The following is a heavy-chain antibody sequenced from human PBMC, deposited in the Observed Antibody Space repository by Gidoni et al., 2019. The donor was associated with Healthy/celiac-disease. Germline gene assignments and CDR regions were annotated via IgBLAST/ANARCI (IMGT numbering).Heavy chain of an antibody. J-gene: IGHJ3*02. CDR1: GGSISSYY. CDR2: IYYRGST. V-gene: IGHV4-59*01. Sequence: QVQLPESGPGLVKPSETLSLTCTVSGGSISSYYWSWIRQPPGQGLAWIGYIYYRGSTNYSPSLKSRVTISVDTSKNQFSLKLSSVTAADTAVYYCARASYSGSYFQPGAFDIWGQGTMVTVSS. CDR3: ARASYSGSYFQPGAFDI. D-gene: IGHD1-26*01.